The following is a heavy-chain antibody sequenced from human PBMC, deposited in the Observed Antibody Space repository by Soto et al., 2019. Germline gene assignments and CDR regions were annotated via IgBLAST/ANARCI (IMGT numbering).Heavy chain of an antibody. V-gene: IGHV4-31*03. CDR2: IYYSGST. Sequence: TSETLSLTCTVSGGSIGSGGNYWSWVRQHPGKGLEWIGYIYYSGSTYYNPSLKSRVTVSVDTSNNQFSLKLGSVTAADTAVYYCARTAVVRAPTWSYYYMDVWGPGTTVTVSS. CDR3: ARTAVVRAPTWSYYYMDV. D-gene: IGHD2-2*01. CDR1: GGSIGSGGNY. J-gene: IGHJ6*03.